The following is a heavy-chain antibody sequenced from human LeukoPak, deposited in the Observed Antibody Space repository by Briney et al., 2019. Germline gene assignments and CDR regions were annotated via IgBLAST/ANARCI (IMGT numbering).Heavy chain of an antibody. D-gene: IGHD6-19*01. V-gene: IGHV3-30*18. CDR1: GFTFSSYG. Sequence: GGSLRLSCAASGFTFSSYGMHWVRQAPGKGLEWVAVISYDGSNKYYADSVKGRFTISRDNSKNTLYLQMNSLRAEDTAVYYCAKAEAGTIHWGQGTLVTVSS. J-gene: IGHJ4*02. CDR2: ISYDGSNK. CDR3: AKAEAGTIH.